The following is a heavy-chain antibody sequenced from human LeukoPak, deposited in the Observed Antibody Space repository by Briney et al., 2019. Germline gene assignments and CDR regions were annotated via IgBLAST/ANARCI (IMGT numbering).Heavy chain of an antibody. CDR1: GGSISSGSYY. D-gene: IGHD2-2*01. CDR3: AREAIVVVPAAHYYMDV. Sequence: SETLSLTCTVSGGSISSGSYYWSWIRQPAGKGLEWIVRIYTSGSTNYNPSLKSRVTISVDTSKNQFSLKLSSVTAADTAVYYCAREAIVVVPAAHYYMDVWGKGTTVTVSS. CDR2: IYTSGST. J-gene: IGHJ6*03. V-gene: IGHV4-61*02.